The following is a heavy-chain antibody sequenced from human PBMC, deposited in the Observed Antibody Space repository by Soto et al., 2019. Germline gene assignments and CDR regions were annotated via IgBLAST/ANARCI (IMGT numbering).Heavy chain of an antibody. J-gene: IGHJ3*02. V-gene: IGHV1-2*02. CDR2: INPNSGGT. D-gene: IGHD3-22*01. CDR1: GYTFTSYY. CDR3: ARDFLGRYYYDSSGPEDAFDI. Sequence: ASVKVSCKASGYTFTSYYMHWVRQAPGQGLEWMGWINPNSGGTNYAQKFQGRVTMTRDTSISTAYMELSRLRSDDTAVYYCARDFLGRYYYDSSGPEDAFDIWGQGTMVTVSS.